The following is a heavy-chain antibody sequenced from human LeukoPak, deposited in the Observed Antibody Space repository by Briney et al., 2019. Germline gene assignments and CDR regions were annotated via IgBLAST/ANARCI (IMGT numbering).Heavy chain of an antibody. J-gene: IGHJ4*02. V-gene: IGHV5-51*01. CDR3: ATWGSSAWFDY. CDR1: GYSSSTYW. D-gene: IGHD6-19*01. Sequence: GESLKISCKGSGYSSSTYWIGWVRQMPGKGLEYMGIIYPGDSDTRYSPSFQGQVTISADKSIGAAYLQWSSLKASDTAIYYCATWGSSAWFDYWGQGTLVTVSS. CDR2: IYPGDSDT.